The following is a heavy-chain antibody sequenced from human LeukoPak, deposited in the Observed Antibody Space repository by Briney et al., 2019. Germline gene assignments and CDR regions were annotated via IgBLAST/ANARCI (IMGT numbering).Heavy chain of an antibody. CDR2: ISGSGDNT. CDR1: GFTFSSYA. D-gene: IGHD6-13*01. J-gene: IGHJ4*02. V-gene: IGHV3-23*01. Sequence: GGSLRLSCAASGFTFSSYAMSWVRQAPGKGLEWVSGISGSGDNTYYADSVKGRFTISRDNAKNSLYLQMNSLRAEDTAVYYCASWAGAAAGFNGPFDYWGQGTLVTVSS. CDR3: ASWAGAAAGFNGPFDY.